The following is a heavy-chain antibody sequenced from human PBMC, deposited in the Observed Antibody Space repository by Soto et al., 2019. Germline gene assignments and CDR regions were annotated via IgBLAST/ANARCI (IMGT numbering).Heavy chain of an antibody. CDR2: ISSDGSNR. V-gene: IGHV3-30-3*02. CDR3: ARASGSSYWSDP. J-gene: IGHJ5*02. CDR1: GFTFGNHI. D-gene: IGHD1-26*01. Sequence: GGSQRLSCAVSGFTFGNHIMHWVRQAPGKGLEWVALISSDGSNRYYADSVKGRFTTSRDNAKNTMYLQMNSLRVEDTAVYYCARASGSSYWSDPWGQGTLVTVS.